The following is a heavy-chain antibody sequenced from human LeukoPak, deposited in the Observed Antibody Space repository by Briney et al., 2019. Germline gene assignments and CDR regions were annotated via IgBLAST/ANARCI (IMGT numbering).Heavy chain of an antibody. V-gene: IGHV4-59*01. CDR1: GGSISSYY. CDR3: ARGRYYYYGMDV. J-gene: IGHJ6*02. CDR2: IYYSGST. Sequence: SETLSLTCTVSGGSISSYYWSWIRQPPGKGLEWIGYIYYSGSTNYNPSLKSRVTISVDTSKNQFSLKLSSVTAADTAVYYCARGRYYYYGMDVWGQGTAVTVSS.